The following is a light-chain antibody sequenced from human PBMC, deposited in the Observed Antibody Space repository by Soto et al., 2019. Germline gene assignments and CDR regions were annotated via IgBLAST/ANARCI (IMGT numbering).Light chain of an antibody. CDR2: EVT. V-gene: IGLV2-14*01. CDR3: SSHAGGSAFYV. J-gene: IGLJ1*01. CDR1: SSDIGAYDY. Sequence: QSVLTQPASVSGSPGQSITISCTGTSSDIGAYDYVSWYQQYPGRVPKLLIHEVTNRPSGVSDRFSGSKSGNTASLTISGLQTEDEADYYCSSHAGGSAFYVFGTGTKVTVL.